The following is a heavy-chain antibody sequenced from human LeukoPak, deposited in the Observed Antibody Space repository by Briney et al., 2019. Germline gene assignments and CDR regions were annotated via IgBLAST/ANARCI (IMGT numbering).Heavy chain of an antibody. CDR3: ARHAKAYGSSCDY. CDR2: IDLSDSYT. CDR1: GYSFTTYW. V-gene: IGHV5-10-1*01. D-gene: IGHD6-13*01. Sequence: PGESLKISCKGSGYSFTTYWISWVRQMPGKGLEWMGRIDLSDSYTNYSPSFQGHVTISADKSFSTAYLQWTSLKASDTAMYYCARHAKAYGSSCDYWGQGTLVTVSS. J-gene: IGHJ4*02.